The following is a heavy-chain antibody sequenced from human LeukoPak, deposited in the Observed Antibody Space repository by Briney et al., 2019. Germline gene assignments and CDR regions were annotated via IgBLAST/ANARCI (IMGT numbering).Heavy chain of an antibody. D-gene: IGHD3-22*01. CDR1: GFTFSVYS. CDR2: INGDSSST. V-gene: IGHV3-23*01. Sequence: PGGSLRLSCAASGFTFSVYSLNWVRQAPGKGLEWVSSINGDSSSTYYADSVKGRLTISRDNSKNTLYLQMNSLRAEDTAVYYCAKPHYYDSSGYWDYYYGMDVWGQGATVTVSS. J-gene: IGHJ6*02. CDR3: AKPHYYDSSGYWDYYYGMDV.